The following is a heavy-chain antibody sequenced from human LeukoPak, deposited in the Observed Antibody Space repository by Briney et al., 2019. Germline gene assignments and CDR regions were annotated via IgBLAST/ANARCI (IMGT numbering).Heavy chain of an antibody. Sequence: PGGSLRLSCAASGFTFSSYAMSWVRQAPGKGLEWVSALSGSGGSTYYADSVKGRFTTSRDNSKNTLYLQMNSLRAEDTAVYYCAKDIRVPGRFDYWGQGTLVTVSS. D-gene: IGHD6-19*01. CDR3: AKDIRVPGRFDY. J-gene: IGHJ4*02. CDR1: GFTFSSYA. V-gene: IGHV3-23*01. CDR2: LSGSGGST.